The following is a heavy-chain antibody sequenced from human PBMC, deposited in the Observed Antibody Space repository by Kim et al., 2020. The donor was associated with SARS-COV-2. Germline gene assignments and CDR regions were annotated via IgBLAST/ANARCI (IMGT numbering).Heavy chain of an antibody. CDR3: AREHGDYREYYFDY. D-gene: IGHD4-17*01. J-gene: IGHJ4*01. Sequence: ADSVKGRFTISRDNAKNSLYLQMNSLRAEDTAVYYCAREHGDYREYYFDYWGQGTPVTVSS. V-gene: IGHV3-30*07.